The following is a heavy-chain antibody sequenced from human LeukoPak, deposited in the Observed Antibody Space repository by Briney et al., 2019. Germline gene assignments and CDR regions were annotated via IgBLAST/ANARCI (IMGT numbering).Heavy chain of an antibody. CDR1: GASISTYY. V-gene: IGHV4-4*08. D-gene: IGHD6-19*01. CDR3: ARSPHNSAWYEKWFDP. Sequence: PSETRSLTYPVSGASISTYYWSWIRQPPGKGLEWIADIPASGGTNYNPSLESRVTVSMDSSKDQFSLKLSSVTAADTAVFYCARSPHNSAWYEKWFDPWGQGTLVTVSS. CDR2: IPASGGT. J-gene: IGHJ5*02.